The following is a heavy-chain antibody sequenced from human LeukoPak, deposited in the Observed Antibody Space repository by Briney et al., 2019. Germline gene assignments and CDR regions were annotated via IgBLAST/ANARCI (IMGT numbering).Heavy chain of an antibody. CDR3: VRRGGSDGWGAFDI. Sequence: PGGSLRLSCAASEFTFSNYVMNWVRQAPGKGLEWVSSIRQSGDITYYADSVKGRFTISRDNSKNTLSLQMNSLSREDTAIYYCVRRGGSDGWGAFDIWGQGTEVTVSS. CDR1: EFTFSNYV. V-gene: IGHV3-23*01. D-gene: IGHD5-24*01. CDR2: IRQSGDIT. J-gene: IGHJ3*02.